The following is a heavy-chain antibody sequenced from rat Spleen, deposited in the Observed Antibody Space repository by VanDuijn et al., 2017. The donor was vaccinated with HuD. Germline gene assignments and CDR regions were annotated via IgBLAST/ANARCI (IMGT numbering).Heavy chain of an antibody. Sequence: EVQLVESDGGLVQPGRSLKLSCAASGFTFSDYYMAWVRQAPTKGLEWVATISYDGSSTYYRDSVKGRFTISRDNAKSTLYLQMDSLRSEDTATYYCARQGEAYYYDGSSLDAWGQGASVTVSS. V-gene: IGHV5-29*01. CDR1: GFTFSDYY. J-gene: IGHJ4*01. CDR3: ARQGEAYYYDGSSLDA. CDR2: ISYDGSST. D-gene: IGHD1-12*02.